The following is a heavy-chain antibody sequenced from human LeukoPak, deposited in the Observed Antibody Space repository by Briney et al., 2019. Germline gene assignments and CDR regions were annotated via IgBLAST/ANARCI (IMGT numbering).Heavy chain of an antibody. J-gene: IGHJ6*03. CDR3: AKNGDRGAYCTGGTCYPYFYYYMDV. CDR2: IRSKAYDGTT. CDR1: GFTFGDYA. Sequence: GGSLRLSCTASGFTFGDYAMSWVRQAPGKGLGWVGFIRSKAYDGTTEYAASVKGRFTISRDNSKNTLYLQMNSLRAEDTAIYYCAKNGDRGAYCTGGTCYPYFYYYMDVWGKGTTVTI. D-gene: IGHD2-15*01. V-gene: IGHV3-49*04.